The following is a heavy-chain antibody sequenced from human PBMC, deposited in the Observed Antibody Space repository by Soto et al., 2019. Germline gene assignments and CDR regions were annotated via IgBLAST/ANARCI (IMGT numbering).Heavy chain of an antibody. CDR3: ARDRTDSGYYTNWLDP. D-gene: IGHD3-22*01. CDR1: GGTFGSDA. Sequence: QVHLMQSGAEVKKPGSSVKVSCKASGGTFGSDAITWVRQAPGQGLEWVGRIIPIFGTTNYAQNLQGRVTISPDKTPTYSYKELHHPTSCDPALFYCARDRTDSGYYTNWLDPWGQGTQVTVSS. J-gene: IGHJ5*02. V-gene: IGHV1-69*06. CDR2: IIPIFGTT.